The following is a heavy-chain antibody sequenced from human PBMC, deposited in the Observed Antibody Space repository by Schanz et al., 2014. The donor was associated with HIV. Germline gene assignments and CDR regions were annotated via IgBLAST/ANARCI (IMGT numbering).Heavy chain of an antibody. CDR2: IYYSGST. CDR3: ARADFGHDLGFDP. V-gene: IGHV4-31*03. J-gene: IGHJ5*02. D-gene: IGHD4-17*01. CDR1: GGSISSGDYY. Sequence: QVQLEESGPGLVKPSQTLSLTCTVSGGSISSGDYYWSWIRQHPVKGLEWIGYIYYSGSTYYNPSLKSRLIMSVDTSQNQFSLKLSSVTAADTAVYYCARADFGHDLGFDPWGEGVLVTVTS.